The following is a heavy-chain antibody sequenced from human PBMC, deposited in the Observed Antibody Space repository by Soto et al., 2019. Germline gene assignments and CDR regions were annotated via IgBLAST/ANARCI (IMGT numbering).Heavy chain of an antibody. J-gene: IGHJ4*02. Sequence: QVQLQESGPGLVKPSETLSLTCTVSGGSISSYYWSWIRQPPGKGLEWIGYIYYSGSTNYNPSLKRRVTISVDTSKNQSSLKLSSVTAADTAVYYGASLLAARSYYFDYWGQGTLVTVSS. CDR1: GGSISSYY. CDR3: ASLLAARSYYFDY. V-gene: IGHV4-59*08. CDR2: IYYSGST. D-gene: IGHD6-25*01.